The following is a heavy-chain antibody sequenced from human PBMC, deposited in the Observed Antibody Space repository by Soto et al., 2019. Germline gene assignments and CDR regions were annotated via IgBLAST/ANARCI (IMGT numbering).Heavy chain of an antibody. CDR1: GSTFPRTR. V-gene: IGHV1-18*01. D-gene: IGHD2-15*01. CDR3: ARGQFLGYCSGVSCAHRSYFDY. CDR2: LSAYMGNT. J-gene: IGHJ4*02. Sequence: ASGKVSRKASGSTFPRTRISWVRQSPGQRNEWMGWLSAYMGNTTYAQQLQGRVTMTTDTSTSTAYMELRSLRSDDTAVYYCARGQFLGYCSGVSCAHRSYFDYWGQGTQVTVSS.